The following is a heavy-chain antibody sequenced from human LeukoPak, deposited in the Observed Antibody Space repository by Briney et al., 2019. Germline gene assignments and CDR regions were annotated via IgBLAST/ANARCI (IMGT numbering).Heavy chain of an antibody. J-gene: IGHJ6*03. D-gene: IGHD2-15*01. V-gene: IGHV3-21*01. CDR2: ISSSSSYI. Sequence: PGGSLRLSCAASGFTFSSYSMNWVRQAPGKGLEWVSSISSSSSYIYYADSVKGRFTISRDNAKNSLYLQMNSLRAEDTAVYYCARGDKGYCSGGSCYGYYYYYYMDVWGKGTTVTVSS. CDR1: GFTFSSYS. CDR3: ARGDKGYCSGGSCYGYYYYYYMDV.